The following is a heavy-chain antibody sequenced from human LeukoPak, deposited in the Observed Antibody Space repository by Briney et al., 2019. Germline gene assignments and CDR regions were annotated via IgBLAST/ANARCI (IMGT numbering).Heavy chain of an antibody. J-gene: IGHJ4*02. CDR3: ARVPGTYYYDSSGYLEGES. Sequence: ASVKVSCKASGYTFSNHAINWVRQAPGQGLEWMGWINPNSGGTNYAQKFQGRVTMTRDTSISTAYMELSSLRSEDTAVYYCARVPGTYYYDSSGYLEGESWGQGTLVTVSS. V-gene: IGHV1-2*02. CDR1: GYTFSNHA. D-gene: IGHD3-22*01. CDR2: INPNSGGT.